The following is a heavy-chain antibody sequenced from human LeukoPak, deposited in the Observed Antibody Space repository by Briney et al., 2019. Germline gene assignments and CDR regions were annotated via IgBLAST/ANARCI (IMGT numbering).Heavy chain of an antibody. CDR2: ISYDGSIK. V-gene: IGHV3-30*18. D-gene: IGHD2-15*01. CDR1: GFTFSTYA. CDR3: AKAGDIVVVVAGDWYFDL. J-gene: IGHJ2*01. Sequence: PGRSLRLACAASGFTFSTYAMHWVRQAPGRGLEWVTVISYDGSIKYYADSVKGRFTISRDNSKNTLYLQMNSLRAEDTAVYYCAKAGDIVVVVAGDWYFDLWGRGTLVTVSS.